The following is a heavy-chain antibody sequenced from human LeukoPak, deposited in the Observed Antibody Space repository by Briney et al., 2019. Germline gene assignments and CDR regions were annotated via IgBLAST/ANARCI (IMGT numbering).Heavy chain of an antibody. J-gene: IGHJ4*02. V-gene: IGHV1-8*02. CDR1: GYTFTGYY. CDR2: MNPNSGNT. CDR3: ARTWNDDFDY. Sequence: ASVKVSCKASGYTFTGYYMHWVRQAPGQGLEWMGWMNPNSGNTGYAQKFQGRVTMTRNTSISTAYMELSSLRSEDTAVYYCARTWNDDFDYWGQGTLVTVSS. D-gene: IGHD1-1*01.